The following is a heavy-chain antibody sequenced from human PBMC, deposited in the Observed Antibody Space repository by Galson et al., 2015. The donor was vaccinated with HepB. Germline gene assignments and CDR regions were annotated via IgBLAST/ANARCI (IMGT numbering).Heavy chain of an antibody. Sequence: MGWINPNSGGTNYAQKFQGWVTMTRDTSISAAYMELSRLRSDDTAVYYCARGWGYYYYGMDVWGQGTMVTVSS. CDR2: INPNSGGT. V-gene: IGHV1-2*04. D-gene: IGHD7-27*01. J-gene: IGHJ6*02. CDR3: ARGWGYYYYGMDV.